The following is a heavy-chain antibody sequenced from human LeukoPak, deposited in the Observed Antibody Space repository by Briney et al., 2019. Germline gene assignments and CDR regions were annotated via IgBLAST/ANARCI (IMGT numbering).Heavy chain of an antibody. J-gene: IGHJ4*02. Sequence: GGALRLSCAASGFTFSSFGMHWVRQAPGKGLEWVAFIRYDGSNKYYADSVKGRFTISRDNSKNTLYLQMNSLRAEDTAVYYCAKENCSSTSCYIDYWGQGTLVTVSS. CDR3: AKENCSSTSCYIDY. CDR1: GFTFSSFG. CDR2: IRYDGSNK. D-gene: IGHD2-2*01. V-gene: IGHV3-30*02.